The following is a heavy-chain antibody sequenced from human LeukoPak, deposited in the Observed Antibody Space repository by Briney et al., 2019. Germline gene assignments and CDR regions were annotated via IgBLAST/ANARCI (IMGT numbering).Heavy chain of an antibody. J-gene: IGHJ4*02. Sequence: PGGSLRLSCAASGFTFSNYAMSWVRQAPGKGLEWVSAISDDGGDTKYAESVKGRFTISRDNSRNRLYLQMNGLRVEDTAIYYCGRDWKLDYWGQGILVTVSS. CDR2: ISDDGGDT. CDR3: GRDWKLDY. CDR1: GFTFSNYA. V-gene: IGHV3-23*01. D-gene: IGHD1-1*01.